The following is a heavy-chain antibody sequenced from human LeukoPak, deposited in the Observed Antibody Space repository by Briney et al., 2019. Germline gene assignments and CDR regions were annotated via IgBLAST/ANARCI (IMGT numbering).Heavy chain of an antibody. Sequence: PGGSLRLSCAASGFTFSSYAMSWVRQAPGKGLEWVSSVGSSASSTYYADSVKGRFTISRDNSKNTLYLQMNSLRAEDTAVYYCAGYYDYIGYTFDYWGRGTLVTVSS. J-gene: IGHJ4*02. CDR3: AGYYDYIGYTFDY. CDR1: GFTFSSYA. D-gene: IGHD3-22*01. V-gene: IGHV3-23*05. CDR2: VGSSASST.